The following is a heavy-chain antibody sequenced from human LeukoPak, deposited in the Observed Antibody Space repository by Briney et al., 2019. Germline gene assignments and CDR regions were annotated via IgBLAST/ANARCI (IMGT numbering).Heavy chain of an antibody. CDR3: AKDLLTGILVY. CDR2: IRASGGTT. Sequence: GGSLRLSCAASGFTFSSYAMSWVRQAPGKGLEWVSAIRASGGTTYYADSVKGRFTISRDNSKNTLYLQMNSLRAEDTAVYYCAKDLLTGILVYWGQGNLFTVSS. V-gene: IGHV3-23*01. D-gene: IGHD2-21*02. J-gene: IGHJ4*02. CDR1: GFTFSSYA.